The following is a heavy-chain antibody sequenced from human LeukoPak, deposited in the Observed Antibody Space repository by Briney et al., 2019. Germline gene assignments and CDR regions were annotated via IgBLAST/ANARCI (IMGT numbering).Heavy chain of an antibody. CDR2: IYYTGST. J-gene: IGHJ4*02. V-gene: IGHV4-31*03. CDR1: GGSISSGDYY. D-gene: IGHD3-3*01. Sequence: SETLSLTCTVSGGSISSGDYYWSWIRQHPGKGLEWIGYIYYTGSTYYSPSLKSRVTISVDTSKNQFSLKLSSVTAADTAVYYCARGSGSNDYWGQGTLVTVSS. CDR3: ARGSGSNDY.